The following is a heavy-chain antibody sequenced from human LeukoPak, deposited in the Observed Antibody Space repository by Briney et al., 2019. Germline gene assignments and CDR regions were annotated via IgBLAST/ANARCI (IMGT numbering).Heavy chain of an antibody. J-gene: IGHJ4*02. CDR2: IYWDDDK. D-gene: IGHD6-19*01. V-gene: IGHV2-5*02. CDR1: GCSLTTRGVA. CDR3: AYKAPTGWYQA. Sequence: ESGPTLVNPTQTLTLTCTFSGCSLTTRGVAVGWIRQPPGKALEWLTLIYWDDDKRHSPSLKSRLTVTKDTSKNQVVLTVTNMDPVDTATYYCAYKAPTGWYQAWGQGTLVTVSS.